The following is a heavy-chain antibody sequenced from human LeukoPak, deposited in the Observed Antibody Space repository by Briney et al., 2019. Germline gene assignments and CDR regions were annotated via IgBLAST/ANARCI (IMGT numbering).Heavy chain of an antibody. CDR3: AKVIAPGYCSSTSCYEPRYYYYGMDV. J-gene: IGHJ6*02. V-gene: IGHV3-23*01. D-gene: IGHD2-2*01. CDR1: GFTFSSYA. Sequence: GGSLRLSCAASGFTFSSYAMSWVRQAPGKGLEWVSAISGSGGSTYYADSVKGRCTISRDNSKNTLYLQMNSLRAEDTAVYYCAKVIAPGYCSSTSCYEPRYYYYGMDVWGQGTTVTVSS. CDR2: ISGSGGST.